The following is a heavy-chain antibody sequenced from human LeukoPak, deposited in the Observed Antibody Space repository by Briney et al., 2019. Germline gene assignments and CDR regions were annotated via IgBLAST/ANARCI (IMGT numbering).Heavy chain of an antibody. Sequence: QSGRSLRLSCAASGFTLSSYAMHWVRQAPGKGLEWVAVISYDGSNKYYADSVKGRFTISRDNSKNTLYLQMNSLRAEDTAVYYCARERIYYFDYWGQGTLVTVSS. CDR3: ARERIYYFDY. CDR2: ISYDGSNK. J-gene: IGHJ4*02. CDR1: GFTLSSYA. V-gene: IGHV3-30-3*01.